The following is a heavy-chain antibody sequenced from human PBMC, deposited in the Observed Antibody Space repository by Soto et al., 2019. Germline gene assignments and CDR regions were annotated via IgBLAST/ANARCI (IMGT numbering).Heavy chain of an antibody. V-gene: IGHV3-11*01. CDR3: ARSYSSGWEFDY. CDR2: ISSTGRTI. J-gene: IGHJ4*02. D-gene: IGHD6-19*01. Sequence: CGSLRLSCGASGFTFSNYYMSWIRQAPGKGLGWVSYISSTGRTIYYADSVKGRFTVSRDNAQNSLSLKLNSLRVEDTAVYYCARSYSSGWEFDYWGQGTQFTVAS. CDR1: GFTFSNYY.